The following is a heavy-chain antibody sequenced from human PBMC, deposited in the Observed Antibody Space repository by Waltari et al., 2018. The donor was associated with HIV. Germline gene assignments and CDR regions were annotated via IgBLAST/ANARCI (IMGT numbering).Heavy chain of an antibody. CDR2: TTYNRAKE. CDR3: AGGYDYSLLTGYLYPFDY. J-gene: IGHJ4*02. V-gene: IGHV3-30-3*01. CDR1: GFTFSSYA. Sequence: QVQLVESGGGVVQPGGSLRLSCAAFGFTFSSYAMHWVRQAPGTGKGWVGATTYNRAKEYYEDSVRGRVTITRDNSKTTLYLQMNSLRAEDTAVYYCAGGYDYSLLTGYLYPFDYWGQGTLVTVSS. D-gene: IGHD3-9*01.